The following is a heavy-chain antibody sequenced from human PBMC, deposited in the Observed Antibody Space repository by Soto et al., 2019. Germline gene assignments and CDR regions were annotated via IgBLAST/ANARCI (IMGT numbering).Heavy chain of an antibody. CDR1: GYTFTGYY. V-gene: IGHV1-2*04. Sequence: QVQLVQSGAEVKKPGASVKVSCKASGYTFTGYYMHWVRQAPGQGLEWMGWINPNSGGTNYAQKFQGWVTMTMDTSISTAYMELSRLRSDDTAVYYCARGKALLWFGESYGGYYFDYWGQGTMVTVSS. D-gene: IGHD3-10*01. J-gene: IGHJ4*02. CDR3: ARGKALLWFGESYGGYYFDY. CDR2: INPNSGGT.